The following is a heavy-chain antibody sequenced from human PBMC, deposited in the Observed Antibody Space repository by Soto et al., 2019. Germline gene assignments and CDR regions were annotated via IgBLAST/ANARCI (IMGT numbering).Heavy chain of an antibody. D-gene: IGHD3-3*01. CDR2: IYYSGST. V-gene: IGHV4-31*03. CDR3: ARGLPRITIFGLVTPGWWFDP. Sequence: QVQLQESGPGLVKPSQTLSLTCTVSGGSISSGGYYWSWIRQHPGKGLEWIGYIYYSGSTYYNPSLKSRVTISVDTSKNQFSLKLRSLTAADTAVYYCARGLPRITIFGLVTPGWWFDPWGQGTLVTVSS. J-gene: IGHJ5*02. CDR1: GGSISSGGYY.